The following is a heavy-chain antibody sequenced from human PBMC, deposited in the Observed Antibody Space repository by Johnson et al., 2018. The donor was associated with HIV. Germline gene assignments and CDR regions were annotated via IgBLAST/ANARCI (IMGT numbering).Heavy chain of an antibody. CDR2: ISWTSGSI. V-gene: IGHV3-9*01. J-gene: IGHJ3*02. CDR1: GFTFDDYA. D-gene: IGHD5-18*01. Sequence: VQLVESGGGLVQPGRSLRLSCAASGFTFDDYAMHWVRQAPGKGLEWVSGISWTSGSIGYADSGKGRFTISRDNAKNSLYLQMNSLRAEDTALYYCAKALTWIQLYDAFDIWGQGTMVTVSS. CDR3: AKALTWIQLYDAFDI.